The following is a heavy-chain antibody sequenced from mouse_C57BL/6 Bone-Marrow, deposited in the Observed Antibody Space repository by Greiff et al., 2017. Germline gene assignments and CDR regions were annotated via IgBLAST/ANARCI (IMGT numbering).Heavy chain of an antibody. CDR2: RRNKANDYTT. V-gene: IGHV7-1*01. CDR3: ARDEGHARDY. J-gene: IGHJ4*01. Sequence: DVHLVESGGGLVQSGRSLRLSCATSGFTFSDFYMEWVRPAPGKGLEWIAARRNKANDYTTEYSASVKGRFIVSRDTSQSILYLQMNALRAEDTAMYYCARDEGHARDYWGQGTSVTVSS. CDR1: GFTFSDFY.